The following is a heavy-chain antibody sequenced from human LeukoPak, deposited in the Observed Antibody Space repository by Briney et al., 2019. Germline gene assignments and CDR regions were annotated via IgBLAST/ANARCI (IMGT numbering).Heavy chain of an antibody. CDR3: ARETQYYDFWSGYYTYNWFDP. D-gene: IGHD3-3*01. V-gene: IGHV3-30*19. Sequence: GRSLRLSCAASGFTFSSYGMHWVRQAPGKGLEWVAVISYDGSNKYYADSVKGRFTISRDNSKNTLYLQMNSLRAEDTAVYYCARETQYYDFWSGYYTYNWFDPWGQGTLVTVSS. CDR1: GFTFSSYG. J-gene: IGHJ5*02. CDR2: ISYDGSNK.